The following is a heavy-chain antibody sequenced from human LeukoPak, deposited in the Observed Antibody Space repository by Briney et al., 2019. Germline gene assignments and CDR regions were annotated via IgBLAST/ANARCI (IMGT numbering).Heavy chain of an antibody. CDR3: AKWGAGLSGWYH. CDR2: IKQDGSDK. Sequence: GGSLRLSGAVSGFTFSNYWMSWVRQAPGKGLEWVANIKQDGSDKYYVDSVKGRFTISRDNAKNLLYLQMNSLRADDTAVYYCAKWGAGLSGWYHWGQGTLVTVSS. D-gene: IGHD6-19*01. J-gene: IGHJ5*02. V-gene: IGHV3-7*02. CDR1: GFTFSNYW.